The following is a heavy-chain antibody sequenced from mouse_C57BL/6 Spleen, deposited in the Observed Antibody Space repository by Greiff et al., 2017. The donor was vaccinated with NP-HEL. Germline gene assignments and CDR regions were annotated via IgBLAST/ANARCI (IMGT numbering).Heavy chain of an antibody. J-gene: IGHJ2*01. V-gene: IGHV1-7*01. CDR1: GYTFTSYW. D-gene: IGHD1-1*01. CDR2: INPSSGYT. Sequence: VKLMESGAELAKPGASVKLSCKASGYTFTSYWMHWVKQRPGQGLEWIGYINPSSGYTKYNQKFKDKATLTADKSYSTAYMQLSSLTYEDSAVYDCARDYGSSWGQGTTLTVSS. CDR3: ARDYGSS.